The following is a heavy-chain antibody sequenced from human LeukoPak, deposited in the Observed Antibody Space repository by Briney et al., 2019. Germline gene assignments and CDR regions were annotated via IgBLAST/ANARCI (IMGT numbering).Heavy chain of an antibody. V-gene: IGHV1-24*01. Sequence: ASVKVSCKVSGYTLTELSMHWVRQAPGKGLEWMGGFDPEDGETIYAQKFQGRVTMTRDTSTSTVYMELSSLRSEDTAVYYCARAVPDNWNDYWGQGTLVTVSS. D-gene: IGHD1-20*01. CDR3: ARAVPDNWNDY. CDR1: GYTLTELS. J-gene: IGHJ4*02. CDR2: FDPEDGET.